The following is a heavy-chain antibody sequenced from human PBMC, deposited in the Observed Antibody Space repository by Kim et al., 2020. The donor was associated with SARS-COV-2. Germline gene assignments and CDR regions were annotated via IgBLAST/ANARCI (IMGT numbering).Heavy chain of an antibody. CDR2: ISTGGYST. D-gene: IGHD2-2*01. V-gene: IGHV3-23*01. Sequence: GGSLRLSCAASGFTFSSYAMSWVRQVPGKGLEWVSAISTGGYSTYYADSVKGRFTISRDNSDNTLYLQMNSLRVEDTAVYYCARDTGHCSSTSCYGAEDVWGQGTSVTVSS. J-gene: IGHJ6*02. CDR3: ARDTGHCSSTSCYGAEDV. CDR1: GFTFSSYA.